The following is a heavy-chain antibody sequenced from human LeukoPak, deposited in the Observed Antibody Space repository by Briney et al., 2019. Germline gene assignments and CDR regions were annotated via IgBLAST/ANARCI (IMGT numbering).Heavy chain of an antibody. Sequence: PGRSLRLSCAASGFTFDDYAMHWVRQAPGKGLEWVSGISWNSGSVGYADSVKGRFTISRDNSKNTLFLQMNSLRAEDTAVYYCARSVGSNSQVPSNRWGQGTLVTVSS. CDR3: ARSVGSNSQVPSNR. V-gene: IGHV3-9*01. CDR1: GFTFDDYA. J-gene: IGHJ5*02. CDR2: ISWNSGSV. D-gene: IGHD4-23*01.